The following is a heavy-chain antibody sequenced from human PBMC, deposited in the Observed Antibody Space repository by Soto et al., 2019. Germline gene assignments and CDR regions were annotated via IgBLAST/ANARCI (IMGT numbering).Heavy chain of an antibody. Sequence: QVQLQESGPGLVKPSETLSLTCTVSGGSISSYYWSWIRQPPGKGLEWIGYIYYSGSTNYNPSLKSRVTISVDTSKNQFSLKLSSVTAADTAVYYCARGPDPYYYGMDVWGQGTTVTVSS. CDR1: GGSISSYY. CDR2: IYYSGST. J-gene: IGHJ6*02. CDR3: ARGPDPYYYGMDV. V-gene: IGHV4-59*01.